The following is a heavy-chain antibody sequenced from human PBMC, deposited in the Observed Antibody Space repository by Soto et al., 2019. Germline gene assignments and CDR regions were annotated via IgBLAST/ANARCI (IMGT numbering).Heavy chain of an antibody. CDR2: ISGSGGST. Sequence: EVQLLESGGGLVQPGGSLRLCCAASGFTFSSYAMSWVRQAPGKGLEWVSAISGSGGSTYYADSVKGRFTISRDNSKNTLYLQMNSLRAEDTAVYYCAVVAAMDSYYGMDVWGQGTTVTVSS. CDR3: AVVAAMDSYYGMDV. J-gene: IGHJ6*02. D-gene: IGHD2-15*01. V-gene: IGHV3-23*01. CDR1: GFTFSSYA.